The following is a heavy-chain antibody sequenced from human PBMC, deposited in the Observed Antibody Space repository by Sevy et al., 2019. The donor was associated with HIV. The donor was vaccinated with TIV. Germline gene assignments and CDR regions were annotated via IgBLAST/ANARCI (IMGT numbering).Heavy chain of an antibody. Sequence: SETLSLTCTVSGDXVSGGNYYWSWIRQPPGKGLEWIGYIYYSGSTNYNPSLKSRVTISIDTSKNQFSLRLTSVTAADTAVYYXAXGXFDXXGQGTLVTVSS. V-gene: IGHV4-61*01. CDR2: IYYSGST. CDR3: AXGXFDX. J-gene: IGHJ4*02. CDR1: GDXVSGGNYY.